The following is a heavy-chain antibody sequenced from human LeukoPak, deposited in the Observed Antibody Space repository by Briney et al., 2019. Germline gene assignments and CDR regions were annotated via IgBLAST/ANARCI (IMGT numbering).Heavy chain of an antibody. CDR1: GYSFTSYW. J-gene: IGHJ6*02. CDR3: ARHTSFRYYYDSSGPDV. CDR2: TDPSDSYT. D-gene: IGHD3-22*01. V-gene: IGHV5-10-1*01. Sequence: GESLRISCKGSGYSFTSYWISWVRQMPGKGLEWMGRTDPSDSYTNYSPSFQGHVTISADKSISTAYLQWSSLKASDTAMYYCARHTSFRYYYDSSGPDVWGQGTTVTVSS.